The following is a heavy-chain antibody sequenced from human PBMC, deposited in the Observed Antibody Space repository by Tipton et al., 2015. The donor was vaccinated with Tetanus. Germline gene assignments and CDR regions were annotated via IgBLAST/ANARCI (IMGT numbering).Heavy chain of an antibody. Sequence: QLVQSGAEVKKPGASVKVSCKASGYTFTGNYLQWVRQAPGQGLEWMGWINPDSGGTNSAQKFQGRVTMTRDTSISTAYIELSRLRSDDTAVYYWARDGGSYYTDCWGQGTLVTVSS. CDR3: ARDGGSYYTDC. J-gene: IGHJ4*02. CDR1: GYTFTGNY. D-gene: IGHD1-26*01. V-gene: IGHV1-2*02. CDR2: INPDSGGT.